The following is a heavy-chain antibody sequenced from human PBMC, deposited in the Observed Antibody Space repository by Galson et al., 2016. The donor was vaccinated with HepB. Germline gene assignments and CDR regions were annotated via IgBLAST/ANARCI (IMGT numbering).Heavy chain of an antibody. CDR1: GGSFSGYY. V-gene: IGHV4-34*01. CDR3: ALEDTVVMLYAGVFDL. CDR2: INQSGST. J-gene: IGHJ3*01. D-gene: IGHD2-8*01. Sequence: SETLSLTCAVSGGSFSGYYWSWIRQSPGKGLEWIGEINQSGSTNLNPSLKSRVSISVDTSQNQFSLKLNSVTAADTAVYYCALEDTVVMLYAGVFDLWGQGTMVTVSS.